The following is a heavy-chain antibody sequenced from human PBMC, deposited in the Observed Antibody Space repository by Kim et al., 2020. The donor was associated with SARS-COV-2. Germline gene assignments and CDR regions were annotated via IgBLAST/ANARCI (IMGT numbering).Heavy chain of an antibody. Sequence: SETLSLTCAVYGGSFSGYYWSWIRQPPGKGLEWIGEINHSGSTNYNPSLKSRVTISVDTSKNQFSLELSSVTAADTAVYYCARGRLIGWLRYFDYWGQGTLVTVSS. D-gene: IGHD5-12*01. J-gene: IGHJ4*02. CDR2: INHSGST. V-gene: IGHV4-34*01. CDR3: ARGRLIGWLRYFDY. CDR1: GGSFSGYY.